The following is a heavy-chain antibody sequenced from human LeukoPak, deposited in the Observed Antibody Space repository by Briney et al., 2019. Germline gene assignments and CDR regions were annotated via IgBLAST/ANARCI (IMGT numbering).Heavy chain of an antibody. J-gene: IGHJ4*02. CDR3: ARGRSILTQWLASFDY. D-gene: IGHD6-19*01. CDR2: IYYSGST. Sequence: PSETLSLTCTVSGGSISSSSYYWGWIRQPPGKGLEWIGSIYYSGSTYYNPSLKSRVTISVDTSKNQFSLKLSSVTAADTAVYYCARGRSILTQWLASFDYWGQGTLVTVSS. CDR1: GGSISSSSYY. V-gene: IGHV4-39*07.